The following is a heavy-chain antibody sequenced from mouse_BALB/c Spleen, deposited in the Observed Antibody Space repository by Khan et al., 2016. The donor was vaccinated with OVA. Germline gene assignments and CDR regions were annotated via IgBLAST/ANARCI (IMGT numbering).Heavy chain of an antibody. V-gene: IGHV1-52*01. J-gene: IGHJ3*01. CDR3: ARNPFAY. CDR1: GYTFTSYW. Sequence: QVQLQQSGAELVRPGASVKLSCEASGYTFTSYWMNWVKQSPEQGLEWIGRIDPYDSETHYNQNFKDKAILTVDKSSSTAYMQLSSLTSEDSVVYFCARNPFAYWGQGTLVTVSA. CDR2: IDPYDSET.